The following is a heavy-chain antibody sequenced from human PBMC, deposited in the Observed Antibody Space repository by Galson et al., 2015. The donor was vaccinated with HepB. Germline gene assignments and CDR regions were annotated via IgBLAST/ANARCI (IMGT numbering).Heavy chain of an antibody. CDR3: ARTLKYNYYAMDV. CDR2: TYWDEYD. J-gene: IGHJ6*02. Sequence: PALVKPTQTLTLTCTFSGFSLSTRGMCVSWVRQPPGKALEWLARTYWDEYDHYSLSLKTRLTISKDTSKNQVVLTMTNMDPVDTATYYCARTLKYNYYAMDVWGQGTTVTVSS. V-gene: IGHV2-70*19. CDR1: GFSLSTRGMC. D-gene: IGHD1-1*01.